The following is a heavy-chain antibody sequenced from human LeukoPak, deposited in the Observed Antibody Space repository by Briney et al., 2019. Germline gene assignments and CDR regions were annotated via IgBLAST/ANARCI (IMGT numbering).Heavy chain of an antibody. CDR3: ARLKGSVTTYDL. CDR1: GFTFNAYW. CDR2: INQDGSTN. Sequence: PGGSLRLSYAASGFTFNAYWTSWVRQAPGKGLEWVASINQDGSTNHYVDSVKGRFTISKDNAKNSLYLQMTSVRAEDTAVYYCARLKGSVTTYDLWGQGTLVTVSS. J-gene: IGHJ5*02. V-gene: IGHV3-7*01. D-gene: IGHD1-14*01.